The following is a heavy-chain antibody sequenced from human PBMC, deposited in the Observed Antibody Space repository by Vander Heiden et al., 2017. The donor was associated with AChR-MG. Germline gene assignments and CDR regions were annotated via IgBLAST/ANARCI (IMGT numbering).Heavy chain of an antibody. D-gene: IGHD6-19*01. CDR2: INHSGST. CDR1: GGSFSGYY. V-gene: IGHV4-34*01. J-gene: IGHJ6*03. Sequence: QVQLQQWGAGLLKPSETLSLTCAVYGGSFSGYYWSWIRQPPGKGLEWIGEINHSGSTNYNPSLKSRVTISVDTSKNQFSLKLSSVTAADTAVYYCARGIAVAGRGGNYMDVWGKGTTVTVSS. CDR3: ARGIAVAGRGGNYMDV.